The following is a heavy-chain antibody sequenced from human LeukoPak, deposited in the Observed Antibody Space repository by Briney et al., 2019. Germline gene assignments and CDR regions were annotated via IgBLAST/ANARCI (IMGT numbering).Heavy chain of an antibody. CDR3: ARVLRYCSGGNCYSGGLGYMDV. CDR2: ISAGGDST. V-gene: IGHV3-23*01. J-gene: IGHJ6*03. CDR1: GFIFSSYA. D-gene: IGHD2-15*01. Sequence: GGSLRLSCAASGFIFSSYALTWARQAPGDGLEWGSSISAGGDSTSYSDSVKGRFTMFRDNSKNTLYLQMNSLRAEDTAVYYCARVLRYCSGGNCYSGGLGYMDVWGKGTTVTISS.